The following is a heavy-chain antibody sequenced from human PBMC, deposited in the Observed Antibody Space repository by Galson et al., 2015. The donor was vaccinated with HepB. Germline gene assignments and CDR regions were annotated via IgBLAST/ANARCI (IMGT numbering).Heavy chain of an antibody. CDR3: ARVPSLDYYDSSGYSDDY. Sequence: SLRLSCAASGFTVSSNYMSWVRQAPGKGLEWVSVIYSGGSTYYADSVKGRFTISRHNSKNTLYLQMNSLRAEDTAVYYCARVPSLDYYDSSGYSDDYWGQGTLVTVSS. CDR1: GFTVSSNY. J-gene: IGHJ4*02. V-gene: IGHV3-53*04. D-gene: IGHD3-22*01. CDR2: IYSGGST.